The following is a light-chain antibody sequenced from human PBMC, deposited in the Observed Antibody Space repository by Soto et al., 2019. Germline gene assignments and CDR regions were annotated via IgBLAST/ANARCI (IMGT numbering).Light chain of an antibody. J-gene: IGLJ2*01. CDR3: AAWDDSLSGVV. CDR1: SSNVGSNS. V-gene: IGLV1-44*01. CDR2: SND. Sequence: QSVLTQPPSASGTPRQRVTISCSGSSSNVGSNSVNWYQQLPGTAPKLLIYSNDQRPSGVPDRFSGSKSGTSASLAISGLQSEDEADYYCAAWDDSLSGVVFGGGTKLTVL.